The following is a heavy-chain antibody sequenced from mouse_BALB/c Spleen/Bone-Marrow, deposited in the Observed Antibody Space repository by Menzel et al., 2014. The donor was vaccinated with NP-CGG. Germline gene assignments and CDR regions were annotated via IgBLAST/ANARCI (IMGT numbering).Heavy chain of an antibody. D-gene: IGHD2-1*01. CDR3: VRHGYFGNYYYALDY. CDR2: IRSKSNNYAT. J-gene: IGHJ4*01. Sequence: EAQLVESGGGLVQPKGSLKLSCAASGFTFNTYAMNWVRQAPGKGLEWVARIRSKSNNYATYYADSVKDRFTISRDDSQNMLYLQMNNLKTEDTAMYYCVRHGYFGNYYYALDYWGQGTSVTVSS. V-gene: IGHV10-1*02. CDR1: GFTFNTYA.